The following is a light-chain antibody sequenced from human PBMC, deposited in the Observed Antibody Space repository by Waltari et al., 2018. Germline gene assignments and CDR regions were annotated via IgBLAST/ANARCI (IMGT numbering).Light chain of an antibody. CDR2: GAS. J-gene: IGKJ3*01. V-gene: IGKV1-39*01. Sequence: DIQMTQSPSSLSASVGDRVTITCRASQGISTYLNWYLQKPGKAPKLLIYGASSLQSGAPSRFSGSGSGTDFTLTISSLQPEDFATYYCQQSYSTPFTFGPGTKVDIK. CDR3: QQSYSTPFT. CDR1: QGISTY.